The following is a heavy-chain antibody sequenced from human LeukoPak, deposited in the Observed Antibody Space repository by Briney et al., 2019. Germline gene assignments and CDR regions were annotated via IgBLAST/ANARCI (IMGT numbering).Heavy chain of an antibody. J-gene: IGHJ4*02. CDR1: GFTFSDHY. V-gene: IGHV3-23*01. Sequence: GGSLRLSCEASGFTFSDHYMDWVRQGPGKGLEWVSAISVSGNTYHADSVKGRFTISRDSSKNTLYLQMNSLRAGDAAVYYCAKAPVTTCSGAYCYPFDYWSQGALVTVSS. D-gene: IGHD2-15*01. CDR3: AKAPVTTCSGAYCYPFDY. CDR2: ISVSGNT.